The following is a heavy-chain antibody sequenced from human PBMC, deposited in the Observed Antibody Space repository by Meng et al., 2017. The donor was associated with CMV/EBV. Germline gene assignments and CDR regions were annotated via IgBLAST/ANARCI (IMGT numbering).Heavy chain of an antibody. Sequence: VSSGSVSSGSYYWSWIRQPPGKGLEWIGYIYYSGSTNYNPSLKSRVTISVDTSKNQFSLKLSSVTAADTAVYYCARDPYYGSGSYYTWGQGTLVTVSS. CDR2: IYYSGST. V-gene: IGHV4-61*01. D-gene: IGHD3-10*01. CDR1: SGSVSSGSYY. J-gene: IGHJ5*02. CDR3: ARDPYYGSGSYYT.